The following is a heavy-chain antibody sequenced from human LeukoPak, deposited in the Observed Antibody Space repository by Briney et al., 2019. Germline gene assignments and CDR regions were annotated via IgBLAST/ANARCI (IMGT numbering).Heavy chain of an antibody. CDR1: GFTLSNYW. V-gene: IGHV3-7*04. D-gene: IGHD6-13*01. CDR3: ARIIEGEQLTLDC. J-gene: IGHJ4*02. Sequence: PGGSLRLSCAASGFTLSNYWMSWVRHAPGKGLEWVANIKHDGSETHYVASVKGRFTISRDNAKKSLDLQMHSLRAEDTAVYYCARIIEGEQLTLDCWGQGTLVTVSS. CDR2: IKHDGSET.